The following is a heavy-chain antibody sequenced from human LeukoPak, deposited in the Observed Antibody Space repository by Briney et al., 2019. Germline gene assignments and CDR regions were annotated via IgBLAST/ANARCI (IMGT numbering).Heavy chain of an antibody. V-gene: IGHV1-2*02. J-gene: IGHJ6*02. Sequence: ASVKVSCKASGYTFTGYYMHWVRQAPGRGLEWMGWINPNSGDTKYAQKFQGRVTMTRDTSISTAYMEVSRLTSDDTAIYYCARAGCGSGSHCADYYYGLDAWGQGTTVTVSS. CDR1: GYTFTGYY. D-gene: IGHD3-10*01. CDR3: ARAGCGSGSHCADYYYGLDA. CDR2: INPNSGDT.